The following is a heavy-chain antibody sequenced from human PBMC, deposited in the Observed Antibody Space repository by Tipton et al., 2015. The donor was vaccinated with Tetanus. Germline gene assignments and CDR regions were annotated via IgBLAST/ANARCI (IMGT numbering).Heavy chain of an antibody. D-gene: IGHD3/OR15-3a*01. CDR3: AKMDTYFYHGRDG. Sequence: SLRLSCVDSAITFSTYAMSWVRQAPGKGLEWVSGISRSGGSTYYADSVKGRFTISRDNSQRTLFLQMSSLRAEDTAVYFCAKMDTYFYHGRDGWGQGTTVTVSS. J-gene: IGHJ6*02. CDR1: AITFSTYA. CDR2: ISRSGGST. V-gene: IGHV3-23*01.